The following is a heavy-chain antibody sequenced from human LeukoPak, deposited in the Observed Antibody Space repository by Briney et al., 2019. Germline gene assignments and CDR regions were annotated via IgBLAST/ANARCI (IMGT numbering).Heavy chain of an antibody. Sequence: GGSLRLSCAASGFTFSSYSMNWVRQAPGKGLEWVSSISSSSSYIYYADSVKGRFTISRDNAKNSLYLQMNSLRAEDTAVYYCARDAYGDYPEYFQHWRQGTLVTVSS. CDR2: ISSSSSYI. J-gene: IGHJ1*01. V-gene: IGHV3-21*01. CDR3: ARDAYGDYPEYFQH. D-gene: IGHD4-17*01. CDR1: GFTFSSYS.